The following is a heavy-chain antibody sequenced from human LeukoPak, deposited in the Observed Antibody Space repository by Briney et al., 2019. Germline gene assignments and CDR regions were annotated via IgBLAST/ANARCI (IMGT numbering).Heavy chain of an antibody. CDR2: ISGSGGAT. V-gene: IGHV3-23*01. J-gene: IGHJ4*02. Sequence: GGSLRLSCAVSGFTFSTYGMTWVRQAPGKGLEWVSAISGSGGATYYADSVKGRFTMSRDNSKNTLYLQMNSLRAEDTAVYYCAKGAYYHGSGRYFDYWGQGTLVTVSS. CDR1: GFTFSTYG. CDR3: AKGAYYHGSGRYFDY. D-gene: IGHD3-10*01.